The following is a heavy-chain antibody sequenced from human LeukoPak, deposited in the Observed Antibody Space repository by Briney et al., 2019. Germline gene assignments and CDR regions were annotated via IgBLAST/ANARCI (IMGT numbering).Heavy chain of an antibody. V-gene: IGHV4-31*03. CDR1: GGSISSGGYY. Sequence: SETLSLTCTVSGGSISSGGYYWSWIRQHPGKGLEWIGYIYCSGSTYYNPSLKSRVTISVDTSKNQFSLKLSSVTAADTAVYYCARGSVWLGITIFGVVRQPNPYMDVWGKGTTVTVSS. CDR2: IYCSGST. J-gene: IGHJ6*03. D-gene: IGHD3-3*01. CDR3: ARGSVWLGITIFGVVRQPNPYMDV.